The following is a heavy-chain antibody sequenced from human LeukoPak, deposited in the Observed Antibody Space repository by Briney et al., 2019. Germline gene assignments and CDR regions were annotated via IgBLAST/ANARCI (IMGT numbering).Heavy chain of an antibody. Sequence: GGSLRLSCAASGFTFSSYWMSWVRQARWKGVEWVANIKQDGSEKYYVDSVKGRFTISRDNAKNSLYLQMNSLRAEDTAVYYCARDYCSGGSCDWFDPWGQGTLVTVSS. CDR3: ARDYCSGGSCDWFDP. D-gene: IGHD2-15*01. J-gene: IGHJ5*02. V-gene: IGHV3-7*01. CDR1: GFTFSSYW. CDR2: IKQDGSEK.